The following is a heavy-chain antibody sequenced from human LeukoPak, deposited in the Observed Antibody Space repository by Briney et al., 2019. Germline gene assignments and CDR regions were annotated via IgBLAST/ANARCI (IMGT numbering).Heavy chain of an antibody. D-gene: IGHD2-15*01. V-gene: IGHV3-23*01. J-gene: IGHJ4*02. CDR2: ISGSGGST. CDR3: AKSFVVVVAATLDY. CDR1: GFTFSSYA. Sequence: GSLRLSCAASGFTFSSYAMSWVRQAPGKGLEWVSTISGSGGSTYYADSVKGRFTISRDNSKNTLYLQMNSLRAEDTAVYYCAKSFVVVVAATLDYWGQGTLVTVSS.